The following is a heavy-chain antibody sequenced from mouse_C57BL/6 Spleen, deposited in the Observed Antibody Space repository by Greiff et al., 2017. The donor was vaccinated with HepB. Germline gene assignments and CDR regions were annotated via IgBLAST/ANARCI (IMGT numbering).Heavy chain of an antibody. CDR3: ARGRSPAFAY. CDR1: GYSITSGYY. CDR2: ISYDGSN. J-gene: IGHJ3*01. Sequence: EVKLEESGPGLVKPSQSLSLTCSVTGYSITSGYYWNWIRQFPGNKLEWMGYISYDGSNNYNPSLKNRISITRDTSKNQFFLKLNSVTTEDTATYYCARGRSPAFAYWGQGTLVTVSA. V-gene: IGHV3-6*01. D-gene: IGHD1-1*01.